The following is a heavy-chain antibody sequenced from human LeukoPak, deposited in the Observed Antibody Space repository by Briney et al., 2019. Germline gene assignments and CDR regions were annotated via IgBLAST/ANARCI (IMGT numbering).Heavy chain of an antibody. CDR2: ISSSSSYI. D-gene: IGHD4-17*01. J-gene: IGHJ3*02. CDR1: GFTSSSYS. CDR3: ARGGNYGDSQAFDI. Sequence: PGGSLRLSCAASGFTSSSYSMNWVRQAPGKGLEWVSSISSSSSYIYYADSVKGRFTISRDNAKNSLYLQMNSLRAEDTAVYYCARGGNYGDSQAFDIWGQGTMVTVSS. V-gene: IGHV3-21*01.